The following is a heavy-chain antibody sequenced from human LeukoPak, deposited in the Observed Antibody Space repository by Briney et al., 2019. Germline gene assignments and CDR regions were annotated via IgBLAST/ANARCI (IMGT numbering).Heavy chain of an antibody. J-gene: IGHJ5*02. CDR3: ASTGYSGYVGWFDP. CDR2: VYYRGST. CDR1: GGSISSYY. V-gene: IGHV4-59*01. D-gene: IGHD5-12*01. Sequence: SETLSLTCTVSGGSISSYYWSWIRQPPGKGLEWIGYVYYRGSTNYNAALKSRVTISVDTSKNQFSLKLSSVTAADTAVYCCASTGYSGYVGWFDPWGQGTLVTVSS.